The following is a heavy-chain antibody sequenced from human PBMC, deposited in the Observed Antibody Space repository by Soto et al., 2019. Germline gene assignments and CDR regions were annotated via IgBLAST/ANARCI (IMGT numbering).Heavy chain of an antibody. Sequence: QVQLVQSGAEVKKPGSSVKVSCKASGGTFSSYAISWVRQAPGQGLEWMGGIIPIFGTANYAQKFQGRVTITADESTRTAYMELSSLRSEDTAVYYCARGTQCRIEMATTYYYYCGMDVWGQGTTVTVSS. CDR2: IIPIFGTA. CDR3: ARGTQCRIEMATTYYYYCGMDV. CDR1: GGTFSSYA. D-gene: IGHD5-12*01. J-gene: IGHJ6*02. V-gene: IGHV1-69*01.